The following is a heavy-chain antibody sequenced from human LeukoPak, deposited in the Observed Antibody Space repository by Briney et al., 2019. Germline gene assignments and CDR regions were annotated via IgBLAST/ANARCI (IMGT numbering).Heavy chain of an antibody. J-gene: IGHJ4*02. D-gene: IGHD6-19*01. Sequence: SVTLSLTCTVSGGSLSSYYWSWIRQTPGKGLXXIGYIYYSGSTNYNPSLKSRVTISVDTSKNQFSLKLSSVTAADTAVYYCATGYSSGWYYFDYWGQGTLVTVSS. CDR3: ATGYSSGWYYFDY. CDR2: IYYSGST. V-gene: IGHV4-59*01. CDR1: GGSLSSYY.